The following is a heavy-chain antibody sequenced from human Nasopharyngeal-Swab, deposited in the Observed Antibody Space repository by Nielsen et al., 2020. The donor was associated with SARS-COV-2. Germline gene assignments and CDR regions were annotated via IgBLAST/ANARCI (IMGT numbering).Heavy chain of an antibody. CDR2: IGTAGDP. J-gene: IGHJ3*02. CDR1: GFTFSSYD. D-gene: IGHD6-19*01. CDR3: ARARSVAGTGDDAFDI. V-gene: IGHV3-13*05. Sequence: GSSLQLSWAASGFTFSSYDMHWVRQATGKGLEWVSAIGTAGDPYYPGSVKGRFTISRENAKNSLYLQMNSLRAGDTAVYYCARARSVAGTGDDAFDIWGQGTMVTVSS.